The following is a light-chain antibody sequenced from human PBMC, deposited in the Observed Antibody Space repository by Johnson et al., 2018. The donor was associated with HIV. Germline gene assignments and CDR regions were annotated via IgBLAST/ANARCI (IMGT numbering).Light chain of an antibody. CDR1: SSNIGNND. CDR2: DNN. V-gene: IGLV1-51*01. J-gene: IGLJ1*01. CDR3: GTWDSSLSACYV. Sequence: QSVLTQPPSVSAAPGQKVTISCSGSSSNIGNNDVSWYQQLPGTAPKLLIYDNNKRPSGIPDRFSGSKSGTSATLGITGLQTGDEADYYCGTWDSSLSACYVFGTGTKVTVL.